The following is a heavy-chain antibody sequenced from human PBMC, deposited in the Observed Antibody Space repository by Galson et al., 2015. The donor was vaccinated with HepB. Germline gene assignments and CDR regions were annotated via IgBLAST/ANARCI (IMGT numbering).Heavy chain of an antibody. CDR1: GYSFTSYG. CDR3: ARDEVAYYDSSGYYSWFDP. D-gene: IGHD3-22*01. V-gene: IGHV1-18*01. Sequence: QSGAEVKKPGESLKISCKGSGYSFTSYGISWVRQAPGQGLEWMGWISAYNGNTNYAQKLQGRVTMTTDTSTSTAYMELRSLRSDDTAVYYCARDEVAYYDSSGYYSWFDPWGQGTLVTVSS. J-gene: IGHJ5*02. CDR2: ISAYNGNT.